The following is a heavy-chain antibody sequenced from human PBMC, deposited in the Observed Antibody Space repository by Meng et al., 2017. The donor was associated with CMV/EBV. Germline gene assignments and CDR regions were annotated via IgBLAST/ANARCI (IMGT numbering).Heavy chain of an antibody. CDR1: GFTFSSYA. CDR2: ISGSGGST. Sequence: GGSLRLSCAASGFTFSSYAMSWVRQAPGKGLEWVSAISGSGGSTYYADSVKGRFTISRDNSKNTLYLQMNSLRAEDTAVYYCAKDGYCSGGSCYSLGRNAFDIWGQGTMVTVSS. V-gene: IGHV3-23*01. D-gene: IGHD2-15*01. J-gene: IGHJ3*02. CDR3: AKDGYCSGGSCYSLGRNAFDI.